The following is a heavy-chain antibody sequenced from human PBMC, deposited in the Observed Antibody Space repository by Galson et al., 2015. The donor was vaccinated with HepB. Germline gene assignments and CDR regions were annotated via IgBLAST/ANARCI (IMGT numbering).Heavy chain of an antibody. D-gene: IGHD4-23*01. CDR1: RLTFSSYA. V-gene: IGHV3-30*03. J-gene: IGHJ6*02. CDR3: ATSELRPGGYYYYGMDV. Sequence: SLRLSCAASRLTFSSYAMHWVRQAPGKGLEWVAVISNDGTEEHYGDSVKGRFTISRDNSKNTLYLQMNTLSPEDTAVYYCATSELRPGGYYYYGMDVWGQGTTVTV. CDR2: ISNDGTEE.